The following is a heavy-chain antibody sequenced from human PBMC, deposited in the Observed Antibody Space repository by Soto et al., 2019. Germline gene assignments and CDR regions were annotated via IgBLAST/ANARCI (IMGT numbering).Heavy chain of an antibody. CDR1: GYTFTSYG. CDR2: ISAYNGNT. D-gene: IGHD4-17*01. V-gene: IGHV1-18*01. J-gene: IGHJ4*02. Sequence: QVPLVQSGAEVKKPGASVKVSCKASGYTFTSYGISWVRQAPGQGLEWMGWISAYNGNTNYAQKLQGRVTMTTDTSTSTAYMELRSLRSDDTAVYYCARYMTTVTTFYYFDYWGQGTLVTVSS. CDR3: ARYMTTVTTFYYFDY.